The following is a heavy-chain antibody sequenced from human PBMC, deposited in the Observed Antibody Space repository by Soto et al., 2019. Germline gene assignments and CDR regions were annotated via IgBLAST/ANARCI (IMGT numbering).Heavy chain of an antibody. V-gene: IGHV4-34*01. CDR3: ARDRGIAAAGTDYYYGMDV. CDR2: INHSGST. CDR1: GGSFSGYY. Sequence: SETLSLTCAVYGGSFSGYYWSWIRQPPGKGLEWIGEINHSGSTNYNPSLKSRVTMSVDTSKNQFSLKLSSVTAADTAVYYCARDRGIAAAGTDYYYGMDVWGQGTTVTVSS. D-gene: IGHD6-13*01. J-gene: IGHJ6*02.